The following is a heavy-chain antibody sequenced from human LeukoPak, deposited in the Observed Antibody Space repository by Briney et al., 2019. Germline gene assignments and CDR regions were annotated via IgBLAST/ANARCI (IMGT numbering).Heavy chain of an antibody. V-gene: IGHV1-69*13. CDR2: IIPIFGTA. CDR3: ARVPYSSSWSYYFDY. CDR1: GGTFSSYA. Sequence: ASVKVSCKASGGTFSSYAISWVRQAPGQGLEWMGGIIPIFGTANYAQKFQGRVTITADESTSTAYMGLSSLRSEDTAVYYCARVPYSSSWSYYFDYWGQGTLVTVSS. D-gene: IGHD6-13*01. J-gene: IGHJ4*02.